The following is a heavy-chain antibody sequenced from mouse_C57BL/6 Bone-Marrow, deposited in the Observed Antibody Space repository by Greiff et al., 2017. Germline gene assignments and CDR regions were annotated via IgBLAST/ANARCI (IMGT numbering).Heavy chain of an antibody. CDR3: ARSGPYYGSSYTWFAY. D-gene: IGHD1-1*01. J-gene: IGHJ3*01. CDR1: GYTFTDYY. V-gene: IGHV1-77*01. Sequence: QVQLQQSGAELVKPGASVKISCKASGYTFTDYYINWVKQRPGQGLEWIGKIGPGSGSTYYNEKFKGKATLTADKSSSTAYMQLSSLTSEDSAVYFCARSGPYYGSSYTWFAYWGQGTLVTVSA. CDR2: IGPGSGST.